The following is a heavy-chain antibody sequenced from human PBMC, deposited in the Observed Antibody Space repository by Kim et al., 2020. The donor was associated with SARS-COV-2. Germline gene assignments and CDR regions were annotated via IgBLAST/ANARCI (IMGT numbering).Heavy chain of an antibody. CDR1: GGSFSGYY. V-gene: IGHV4-34*01. CDR3: ARSVSMARGHYYDGMDV. CDR2: INHSGST. D-gene: IGHD3-10*01. J-gene: IGHJ6*02. Sequence: SETLSLTCAVYGGSFSGYYWSWIRQPPGKGLEWIGEINHSGSTNYNPSLKSRVTISVDTSKNQFSLKLSSVTAADTAVYYCARSVSMARGHYYDGMDVWGQGTTVTVSS.